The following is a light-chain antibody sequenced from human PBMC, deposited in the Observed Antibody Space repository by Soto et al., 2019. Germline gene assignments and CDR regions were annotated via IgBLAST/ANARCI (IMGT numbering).Light chain of an antibody. CDR1: SSDVGGYKY. CDR2: DVS. CDR3: SSYTSSSTRV. J-gene: IGLJ3*02. Sequence: QSALTQPASVSGSPGQSITISCTGTSSDVGGYKYVSWYQQLPGKAPKLMIYDVSSRPSGVSKRFSGSKSGNTVSLTISGLQAEDEADYYCSSYTSSSTRVFGGGTKLTVL. V-gene: IGLV2-14*01.